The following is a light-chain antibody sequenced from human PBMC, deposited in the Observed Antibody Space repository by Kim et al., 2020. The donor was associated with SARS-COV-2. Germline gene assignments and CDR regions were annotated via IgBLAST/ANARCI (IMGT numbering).Light chain of an antibody. CDR3: TSYTNSGAFVL. Sequence: SFTVSCTGTISYIGAYHYVSWYQHHPGNAPKLMIYDGTYRPPGVSNRFSGSKSGNTASLTISGLQTDDEADYYCTSYTNSGAFVLFGGGTQLTVL. J-gene: IGLJ2*01. V-gene: IGLV2-14*03. CDR1: ISYIGAYHY. CDR2: DGT.